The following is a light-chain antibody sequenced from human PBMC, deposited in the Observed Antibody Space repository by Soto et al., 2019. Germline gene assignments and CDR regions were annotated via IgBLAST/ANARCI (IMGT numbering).Light chain of an antibody. CDR1: SSNIGSNY. CDR3: AAWDDSLSGHWV. CDR2: RNN. Sequence: QSVLTQPPSASGTPGQRVTISCSGSSSNIGSNYVYWYQQLPGTAPKLLIYRNNQRPSGVPARFSGSKSGTSASLAISGLRSEDEADDYCAAWDDSLSGHWVFGGGTKLTVL. J-gene: IGLJ3*02. V-gene: IGLV1-47*01.